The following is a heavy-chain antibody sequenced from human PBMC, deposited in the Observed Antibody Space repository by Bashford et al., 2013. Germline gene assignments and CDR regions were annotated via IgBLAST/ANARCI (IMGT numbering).Heavy chain of an antibody. V-gene: IGHV5-51*01. Sequence: WVRQMPGKGLEWMGNIYPGDSDTRYSPSFQGQVTISADKSISTAYLQWSSLKASDTAMYYCARRIVLGGYDYNWFDPWGQGTLVTVSS. CDR2: IYPGDSDT. J-gene: IGHJ5*02. CDR3: ARRIVLGGYDYNWFDP. D-gene: IGHD5-12*01.